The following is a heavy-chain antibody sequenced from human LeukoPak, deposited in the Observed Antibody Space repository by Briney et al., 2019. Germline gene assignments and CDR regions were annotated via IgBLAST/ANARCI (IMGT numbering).Heavy chain of an antibody. V-gene: IGHV3-7*01. Sequence: GGSLRLSCAASRFTFSNYWMTWVRQAPGKGLEWVANIDQDGSERYYVDSVKGRFTISRDNAKSSLYLQMNSLRAEDTAVYYCARDYMAGATFQIQGPVDYWGQGTLVTVSS. CDR1: RFTFSNYW. D-gene: IGHD1-26*01. CDR3: ARDYMAGATFQIQGPVDY. J-gene: IGHJ4*02. CDR2: IDQDGSER.